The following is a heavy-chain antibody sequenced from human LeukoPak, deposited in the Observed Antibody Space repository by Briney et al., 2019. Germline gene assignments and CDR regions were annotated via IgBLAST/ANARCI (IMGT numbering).Heavy chain of an antibody. CDR2: IYSGGST. J-gene: IGHJ4*02. V-gene: IGHV3-53*01. CDR1: GFTVSSNY. D-gene: IGHD3-22*01. CDR3: ARNYDSSGYYSFDY. Sequence: GGSLRLSCAASGFTVSSNYMSWVRQAPGKGLEWVSVIYSGGSTYYADSVKGRFTISRDNSESTLYLQMNSLRAEDTAVYYCARNYDSSGYYSFDYWGQGTLVTVSS.